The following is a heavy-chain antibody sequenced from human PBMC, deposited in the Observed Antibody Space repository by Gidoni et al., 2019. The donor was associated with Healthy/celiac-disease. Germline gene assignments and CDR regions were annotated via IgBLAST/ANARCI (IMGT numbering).Heavy chain of an antibody. CDR1: GFTFSSYW. CDR2: IKQDGSEK. J-gene: IGHJ6*02. Sequence: EVQLVETGGGLVQPGGSLRLSCAASGFTFSSYWMSWVRQAPGKGLEWVANIKQDGSEKYYVDSVMGRFTISRDNAKNSLYLQMNSLRAEDTAVYYCARDGGYCSSTSCYHYYYYGMDVWGQGTTVTVSS. V-gene: IGHV3-7*03. D-gene: IGHD2-2*01. CDR3: ARDGGYCSSTSCYHYYYYGMDV.